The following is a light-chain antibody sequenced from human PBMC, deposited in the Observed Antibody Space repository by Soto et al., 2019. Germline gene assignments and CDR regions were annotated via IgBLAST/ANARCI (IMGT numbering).Light chain of an antibody. V-gene: IGKV4-1*01. CDR2: WAS. CDR3: QQYFSTPTWT. J-gene: IGKJ1*01. CDR1: QSVLYSSNRKNY. Sequence: DIVMTQSPDSLAVSLGERATINCKSGQSVLYSSNRKNYLAWYQQKPGQPPKLLIYWASTRESGVPDRFSGSGSGADFTLTISSLQAEDVAVYYCQQYFSTPTWTFGQGTKVEIK.